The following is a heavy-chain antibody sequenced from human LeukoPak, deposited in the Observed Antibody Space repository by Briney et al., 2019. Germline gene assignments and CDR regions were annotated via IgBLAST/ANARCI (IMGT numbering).Heavy chain of an antibody. CDR1: GFTFSSYA. CDR2: ISYDGSNK. V-gene: IGHV3-30-3*01. J-gene: IGHJ5*02. Sequence: PGRSLRLSCAASGFTFSSYAMHWVRQAPGKGLEWVAVISYDGSNKYYADSVKGRFTISRDNSKNTLYLQMNSLRAVDTAVYYCARDPRRYCSGGSCYRGWFDPWGQGTLVTVSS. CDR3: ARDPRRYCSGGSCYRGWFDP. D-gene: IGHD2-15*01.